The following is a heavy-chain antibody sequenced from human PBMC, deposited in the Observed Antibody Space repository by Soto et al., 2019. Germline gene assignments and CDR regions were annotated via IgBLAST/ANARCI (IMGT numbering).Heavy chain of an antibody. Sequence: GGSLRLSCAASGFTFSSYSMNWVRQAPGKGPEWVSYISSSSSTIYYADSVKGRFTISRDNAKNSLYLQMNSLRAEDTAVYYCARPGLRFLEWLPTGGDYWGQGTLVTVSS. CDR3: ARPGLRFLEWLPTGGDY. CDR2: ISSSSSTI. J-gene: IGHJ4*02. D-gene: IGHD3-3*01. CDR1: GFTFSSYS. V-gene: IGHV3-48*01.